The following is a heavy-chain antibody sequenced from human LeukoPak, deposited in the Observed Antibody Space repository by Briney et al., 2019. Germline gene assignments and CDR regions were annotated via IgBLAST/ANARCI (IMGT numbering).Heavy chain of an antibody. D-gene: IGHD6-19*01. CDR2: IYPGDYDT. CDR3: ARRGSGWTVDY. V-gene: IGHV5-51*01. Sequence: GESLKISCDASGFXFNNYWVGWVRQMPGKGLEWMGIIYPGDYDTRYSPSFQGQVTISADMSISTAYLQWSSLKASDTAMYYCARRGSGWTVDYWGQGTLVTVSS. CDR1: GFXFNNYW. J-gene: IGHJ4*02.